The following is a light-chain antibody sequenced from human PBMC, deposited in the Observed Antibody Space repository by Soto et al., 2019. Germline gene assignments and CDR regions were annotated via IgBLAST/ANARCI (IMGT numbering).Light chain of an antibody. V-gene: IGLV2-11*01. CDR3: CSYAGSYRNV. CDR1: SSNVGGYKY. CDR2: GVN. J-gene: IGLJ1*01. Sequence: QSALTQPHSVSGSPGQSVTISCTGASSNVGGYKYVSWFQQYPGKAPKLMIYGVNKRPSGVPDRFSGSKSGNTASLTISGLQAEDEADYYCCSYAGSYRNVFGSGTKVTVL.